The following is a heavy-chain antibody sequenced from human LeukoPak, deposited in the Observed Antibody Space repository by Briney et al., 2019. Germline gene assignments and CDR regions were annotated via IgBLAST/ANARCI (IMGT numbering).Heavy chain of an antibody. V-gene: IGHV3-23*01. CDR1: GFTFSNYA. J-gene: IGHJ4*02. CDR3: AKGKWYSWY. D-gene: IGHD1-20*01. CDR2: ISGSGGST. Sequence: GGSLRLSCAASGFTFSNYAMSWVRQAPGKGLEWVSTISGSGGSTYSADSVKGRFTMSRDNSKNTLDLQVKSLTAEDTAVYYCAKGKWYSWYWGQGTLVTVSS.